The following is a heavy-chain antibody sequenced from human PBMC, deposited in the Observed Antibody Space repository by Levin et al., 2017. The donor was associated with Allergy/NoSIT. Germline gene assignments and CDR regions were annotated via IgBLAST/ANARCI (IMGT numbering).Heavy chain of an antibody. V-gene: IGHV4-34*01. CDR2: INHSGST. Sequence: SQTLSLTCAVYGGSFSGYYWSWIRQPPGKGLEWIGEINHSGSTNYNPSLKSRVTISVDTSKNQFSLKLSSVTAADTAVYYCARSMVRGVLNPLDYWGQGTLVTVSS. D-gene: IGHD3-10*01. CDR3: ARSMVRGVLNPLDY. J-gene: IGHJ4*02. CDR1: GGSFSGYY.